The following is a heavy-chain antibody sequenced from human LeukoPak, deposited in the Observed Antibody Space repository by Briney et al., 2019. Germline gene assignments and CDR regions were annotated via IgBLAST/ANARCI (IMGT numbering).Heavy chain of an antibody. CDR1: GFTFSSYA. CDR3: AKADQIVVVPAAIAEGFDY. D-gene: IGHD2-2*01. CDR2: ISGSGGST. Sequence: GGSLRLSCAASGFTFSSYAMSWVRQAPGKGLEWVSAISGSGGSTYYADSVKGRFTISRDNSKNTLYLQMNSLRAEDTAVYYCAKADQIVVVPAAIAEGFDYWGQGTLVTVSS. J-gene: IGHJ4*02. V-gene: IGHV3-23*01.